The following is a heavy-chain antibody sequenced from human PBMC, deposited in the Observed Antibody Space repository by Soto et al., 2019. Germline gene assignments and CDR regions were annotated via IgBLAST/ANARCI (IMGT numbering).Heavy chain of an antibody. D-gene: IGHD6-19*01. J-gene: IGHJ5*02. CDR1: GFTFSSYS. CDR2: ISSSSSTI. V-gene: IGHV3-48*02. Sequence: XGSRRLSCSAAGFTFSSYSMNWVRQAPGRGLDWVSYISSSSSTIYYADSVKGRFTISRENAKNSLYLQMNSLRDEDTAVYYCARDKAEQWRVGRGWFDHWGQGTLVTVSS. CDR3: ARDKAEQWRVGRGWFDH.